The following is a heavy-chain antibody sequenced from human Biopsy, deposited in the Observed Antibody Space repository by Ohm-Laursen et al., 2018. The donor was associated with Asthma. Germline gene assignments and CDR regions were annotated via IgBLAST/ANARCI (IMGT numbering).Heavy chain of an antibody. CDR3: ARKIAARGGMGV. CDR2: IWYDGRKK. Sequence: SLRLSCAASGITFSTYGMHWVRQAPGKGLEWVSFIWYDGRKKTYVDSVKGRFTISRDNSKNTLYLQMNSLRAEDTAVYYCARKIAARGGMGVWGQGTTVTVS. V-gene: IGHV3-33*01. CDR1: GITFSTYG. J-gene: IGHJ6*02. D-gene: IGHD6-6*01.